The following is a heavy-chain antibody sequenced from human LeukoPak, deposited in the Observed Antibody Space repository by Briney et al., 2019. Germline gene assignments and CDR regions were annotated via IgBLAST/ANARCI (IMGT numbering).Heavy chain of an antibody. Sequence: SQTLSLTCAISGDSVSSNSAAWNWIRQSPSRGLEWLGRTYYRSKWYNDYAVSVKSRITINPDTSKNQFSLQLNSVTPEDTAVYYCARTGVSYCSSTSCYRKRQKHWFDPWGQGTLVTVSS. V-gene: IGHV6-1*01. CDR2: TYYRSKWYN. D-gene: IGHD2-2*01. CDR1: GDSVSSNSAA. J-gene: IGHJ5*02. CDR3: ARTGVSYCSSTSCYRKRQKHWFDP.